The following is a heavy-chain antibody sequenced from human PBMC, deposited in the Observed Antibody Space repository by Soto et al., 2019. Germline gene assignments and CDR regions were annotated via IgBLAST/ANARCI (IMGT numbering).Heavy chain of an antibody. V-gene: IGHV3-23*01. D-gene: IGHD3-10*01. J-gene: IGHJ4*02. CDR1: GFTFTSYA. CDR3: AKGPYGSGSYYKYYFDY. Sequence: PGGSLRLSCAASGFTFTSYAMNWVRQAPGKGLEWVSLISGSGGSTYYADSVKGRFTISRDNSKNTLYLQMNSLRAEDTAVYYCAKGPYGSGSYYKYYFDYWGQGTLVTVSS. CDR2: ISGSGGST.